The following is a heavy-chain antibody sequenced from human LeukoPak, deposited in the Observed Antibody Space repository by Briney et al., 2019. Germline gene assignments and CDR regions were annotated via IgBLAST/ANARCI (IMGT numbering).Heavy chain of an antibody. CDR1: GFTFDDYA. CDR3: AKDMGGYSSSWYGCFDY. CDR2: ISWDGGST. D-gene: IGHD6-13*01. Sequence: GGSLRLSCAASGFTFDDYAMHWVRQAPGKGLEWVSLISWDGGSTYYADSVKGRFTISRDNSKNSLYLQMNSLRAEDTALYYCAKDMGGYSSSWYGCFDYWGQGTLVTVSS. J-gene: IGHJ4*02. V-gene: IGHV3-43D*03.